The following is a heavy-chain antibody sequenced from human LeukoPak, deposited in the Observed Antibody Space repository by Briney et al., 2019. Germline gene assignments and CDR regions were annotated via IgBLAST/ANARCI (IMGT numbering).Heavy chain of an antibody. V-gene: IGHV3-21*01. J-gene: IGHJ3*02. D-gene: IGHD3-9*01. CDR1: GFTFSSYS. Sequence: GGSLRLSCAASGFTFSSYSMNSVRQAPGKGLEWVSSISSNSSYIYYADSVKGRFTISRDNAKNSLYLQMNSLRAEDTAVYYCARDYDILVDAFDIWGQGTMVTVSS. CDR2: ISSNSSYI. CDR3: ARDYDILVDAFDI.